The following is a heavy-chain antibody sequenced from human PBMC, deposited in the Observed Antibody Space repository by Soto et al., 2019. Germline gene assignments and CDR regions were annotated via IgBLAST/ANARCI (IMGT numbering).Heavy chain of an antibody. J-gene: IGHJ4*02. CDR1: GFTFTSSA. CDR2: IVVGSGNT. V-gene: IGHV1-58*01. Sequence: GASVKVSCKASGFTFTSSAVHWVRQARGQRLEWIGWIVVGSGNTNYAQKSQERVTITRDMSTSTAYMELSSLRSEDTAVYYCAASRSRSGSVDYWGQGTLVTVSS. D-gene: IGHD3-3*01. CDR3: AASRSRSGSVDY.